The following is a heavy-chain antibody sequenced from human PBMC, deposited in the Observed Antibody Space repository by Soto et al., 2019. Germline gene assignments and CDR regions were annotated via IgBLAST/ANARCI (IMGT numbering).Heavy chain of an antibody. Sequence: GGSLRLSCAASGFTFSDYYMSWIRQAPGKGLEWVSYISSSGSTIYYADSVKGRFTISRDNAKNSLYLQMNSLRAEDTAVYYCASTVTTAYYYYGMDVWGQGTTVTVYS. V-gene: IGHV3-11*01. J-gene: IGHJ6*02. D-gene: IGHD4-4*01. CDR1: GFTFSDYY. CDR2: ISSSGSTI. CDR3: ASTVTTAYYYYGMDV.